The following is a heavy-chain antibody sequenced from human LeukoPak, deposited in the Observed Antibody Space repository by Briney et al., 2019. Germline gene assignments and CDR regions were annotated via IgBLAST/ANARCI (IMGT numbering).Heavy chain of an antibody. CDR3: ARYYGSGSKWFDP. J-gene: IGHJ5*02. CDR1: GGSISSGDYY. V-gene: IGHV4-30-4*01. Sequence: SETLSLTCTVSGGSISSGDYYWSWIRQPPGKGLEWIGYIYYSGSTYYNPSLKSRVTISVDTSKNQFSLKLSSVTAADTAVYYCARYYGSGSKWFDPWGQGTLVTVSS. D-gene: IGHD3-10*01. CDR2: IYYSGST.